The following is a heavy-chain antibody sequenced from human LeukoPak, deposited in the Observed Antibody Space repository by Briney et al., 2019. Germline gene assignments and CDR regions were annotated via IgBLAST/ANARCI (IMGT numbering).Heavy chain of an antibody. D-gene: IGHD7-27*01. J-gene: IGHJ4*02. CDR2: ISYDGSNK. CDR1: GFTFSDAW. CDR3: PRDPEMKYSRTGGYFDY. V-gene: IGHV3-30-3*01. Sequence: PGGSLRLSCAASGFTFSDAWMNWVRQAPGKGLEWVAVISYDGSNKYYADSVKGRFTISRDNSKNTLYLQMNSLRAEATAVYYRPRDPEMKYSRTGGYFDYWGQGTLVTVSS.